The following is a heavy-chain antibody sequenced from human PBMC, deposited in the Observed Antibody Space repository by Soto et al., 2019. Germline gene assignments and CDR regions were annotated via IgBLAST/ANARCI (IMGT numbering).Heavy chain of an antibody. V-gene: IGHV1-46*01. J-gene: IGHJ6*01. D-gene: IGHD1-1*01. Sequence: QVQLVQSGAEVKKPGASVKVSCKASGYTFTSYYMHWVRQAPGQGLEWMGIINPSRGSTSYAQKFQGRVTMTRDTSTSTVYMELSSLRSEDTAVYYCARTTQRLGSRAYYYYGMDVWGQGTTVTVSS. CDR1: GYTFTSYY. CDR2: INPSRGST. CDR3: ARTTQRLGSRAYYYYGMDV.